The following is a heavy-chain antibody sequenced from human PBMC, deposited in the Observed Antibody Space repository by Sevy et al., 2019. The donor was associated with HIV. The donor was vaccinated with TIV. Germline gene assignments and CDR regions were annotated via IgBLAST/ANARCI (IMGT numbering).Heavy chain of an antibody. Sequence: ASVKVSCKASGYTFTGYYMHWVQQAPGQGLEWMGRINPNSGGTNYAQKFQGRVTMTRDTSISTAYMELSRLRSDDTAVYYCARQSAYCGGDCYSDYWGQGTLVTVSS. J-gene: IGHJ4*02. CDR3: ARQSAYCGGDCYSDY. CDR2: INPNSGGT. D-gene: IGHD2-21*01. V-gene: IGHV1-2*06. CDR1: GYTFTGYY.